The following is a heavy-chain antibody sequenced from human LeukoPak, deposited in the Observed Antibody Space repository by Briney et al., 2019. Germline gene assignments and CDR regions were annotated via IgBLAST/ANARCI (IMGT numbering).Heavy chain of an antibody. V-gene: IGHV3-30*04. J-gene: IGHJ3*02. CDR1: GFTFSRHA. CDR2: ISYDARRK. Sequence: GGSLRLSCAASGFTFSRHAMHWVRQAPGKGLEWVAVISYDARRKFYVDSVKGRFTISRDNSKNMLYVQMNSLRAEDTAVYYCARDYDYTWGIYGYDAFDIWGQGTMVTVSS. CDR3: ARDYDYTWGIYGYDAFDI. D-gene: IGHD3-16*01.